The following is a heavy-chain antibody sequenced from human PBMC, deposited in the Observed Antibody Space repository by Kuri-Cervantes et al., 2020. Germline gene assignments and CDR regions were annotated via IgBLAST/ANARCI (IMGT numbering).Heavy chain of an antibody. CDR3: AKELAAGGSGAFDV. J-gene: IGHJ3*01. V-gene: IGHV3-23*01. D-gene: IGHD6-13*01. CDR1: GFTFSSYA. Sequence: GGSLRLSCAASGFTFSSYAMSWVRQAPGKGLEWVSAIIGGGSNTYYAASVRGRFTISRDNSKSTLYLQMNSLRAEDTALYYRAKELAAGGSGAFDVWGQGTLVTVS. CDR2: IIGGGSNT.